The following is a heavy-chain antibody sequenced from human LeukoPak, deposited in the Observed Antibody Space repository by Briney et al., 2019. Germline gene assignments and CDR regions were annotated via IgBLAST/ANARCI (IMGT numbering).Heavy chain of an antibody. Sequence: GGSLRLSCAASGFSFSSYAMSWVRQAPGKGLEWVSVISESGGSTYYADSVKGRFTVSRDNSKNTLSLQMNSLRAEDTAVYYCAKSHITRYPVQYYFDLWGQGAQVIVSS. CDR3: AKSHITRYPVQYYFDL. CDR1: GFSFSSYA. D-gene: IGHD2-21*01. CDR2: ISESGGST. J-gene: IGHJ4*02. V-gene: IGHV3-23*01.